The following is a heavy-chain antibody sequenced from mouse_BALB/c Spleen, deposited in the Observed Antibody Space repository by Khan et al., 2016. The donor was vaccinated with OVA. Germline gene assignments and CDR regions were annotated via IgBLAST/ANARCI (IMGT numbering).Heavy chain of an antibody. V-gene: IGHV1-18*01. D-gene: IGHD2-2*01. Sequence: VRLQQSGSELVKPGASVKIPCKASGYIFTDYNMAWVKQSHGKSLEWIGDILPNNGDTIYNQKFKGKATLTVDKSSSTAYMALRSLTSEDTAVDYGARHGYGGFGYWGQGTLVTVAA. CDR1: GYIFTDYN. CDR2: ILPNNGDT. J-gene: IGHJ3*01. CDR3: ARHGYGGFGY.